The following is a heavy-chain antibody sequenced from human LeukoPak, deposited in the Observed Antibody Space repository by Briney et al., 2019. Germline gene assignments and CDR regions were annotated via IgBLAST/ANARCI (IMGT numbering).Heavy chain of an antibody. D-gene: IGHD3-10*01. CDR1: GYTFTGYY. J-gene: IGHJ4*02. Sequence: ASVKVSCKASGYTFTGYYLHWVRQAPGQGLEWMGWINPHSGGTNYAQKFQGRVTMTRDTSISTAYMELSSLRSEDTAVYYCARDMTTQGSREGIFDYWGQGTLVTVSS. CDR2: INPHSGGT. CDR3: ARDMTTQGSREGIFDY. V-gene: IGHV1-2*02.